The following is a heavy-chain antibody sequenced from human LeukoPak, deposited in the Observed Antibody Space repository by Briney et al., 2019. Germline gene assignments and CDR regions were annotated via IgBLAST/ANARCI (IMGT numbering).Heavy chain of an antibody. CDR3: ARASYSYDINGWVPFDY. CDR1: GNSISSGDNY. Sequence: SQTLSLTCTVSGNSISSGDNYWSWIRQPAGKGLKWIGRIYTSGSTNYNPSLKSRVTISGDTSKNQFSLRLSSVTAADTAVYYCARASYSYDINGWVPFDYWGQGTLVTVSS. D-gene: IGHD3-22*01. J-gene: IGHJ4*02. CDR2: IYTSGST. V-gene: IGHV4-61*02.